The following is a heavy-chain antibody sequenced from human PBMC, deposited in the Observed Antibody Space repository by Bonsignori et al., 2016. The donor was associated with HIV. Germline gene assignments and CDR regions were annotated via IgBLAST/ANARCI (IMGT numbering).Heavy chain of an antibody. V-gene: IGHV4-39*07. Sequence: QLQLQESGPGLVKPSETLSLTCSVSGASISSRSDNKHWAWIRQPPGKGLEWLGSIYYTGSTYDNESLKSRLTLSVDRSRNQFALTLTPVTAADAAVYYCARVSCSGNSCYLGSDQYYLDFWGLGKAGHRLL. J-gene: IGHJ4*02. CDR3: ARVSCSGNSCYLGSDQYYLDF. D-gene: IGHD2-15*01. CDR2: IYYTGST. CDR1: GASISSRSDN.